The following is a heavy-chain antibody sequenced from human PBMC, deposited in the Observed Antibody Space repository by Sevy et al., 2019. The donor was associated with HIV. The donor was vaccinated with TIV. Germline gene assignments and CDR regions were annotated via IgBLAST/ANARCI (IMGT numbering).Heavy chain of an antibody. CDR1: EFTFSNYA. Sequence: GGSLRLSCAASEFTFSNYAMSWVRQAPGKGLEWVSTITSSGGRTYYADSVRGRFTISRDNSKHTLYLQMNSLRAEDTAVYYCATCYYDSSGYYSAGWFDPWGQGTLVTVSS. D-gene: IGHD3-22*01. V-gene: IGHV3-23*01. CDR3: ATCYYDSSGYYSAGWFDP. CDR2: ITSSGGRT. J-gene: IGHJ5*02.